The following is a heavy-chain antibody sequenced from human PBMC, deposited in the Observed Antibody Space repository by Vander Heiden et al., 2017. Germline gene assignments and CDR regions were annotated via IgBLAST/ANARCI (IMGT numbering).Heavy chain of an antibody. V-gene: IGHV3-9*01. J-gene: IGHJ4*02. D-gene: IGHD3-22*01. CDR2: ISWNSGSI. CDR3: AKDVTYDSSGYYPD. CDR1: GFTFDDYA. Sequence: EVHLVESGGGLVQPGRSMRLSCAASGFTFDDYAMHWFRQAPGKGLEWVSGISWNSGSIGYADSVKGRFTISRDNAKNSLYLQMNSLRAEDTALYYCAKDVTYDSSGYYPDWGQGTLVTVSS.